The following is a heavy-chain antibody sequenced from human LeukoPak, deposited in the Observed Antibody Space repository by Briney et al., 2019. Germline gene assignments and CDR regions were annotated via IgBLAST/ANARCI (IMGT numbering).Heavy chain of an antibody. CDR1: GFTFSGYS. D-gene: IGHD3-10*01. CDR2: ISASSSSI. V-gene: IGHV3-48*02. Sequence: GGSLRFSCAASGFTFSGYSMNWVRQAVGKGLEWVSYISASSSSIYYADSVKGRFTIPRDNAKNSLYLQMNSLRDEDTAVYYCARRAAGRPGADYFQHWGQGILVTVSS. CDR3: ARRAAGRPGADYFQH. J-gene: IGHJ1*01.